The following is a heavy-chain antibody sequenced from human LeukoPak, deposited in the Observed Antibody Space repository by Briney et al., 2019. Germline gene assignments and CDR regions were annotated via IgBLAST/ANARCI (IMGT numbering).Heavy chain of an antibody. V-gene: IGHV3-49*03. Sequence: PGGSLRLSCTASGFTFGDYAMSWFRQAPGKGLEWVGFIRSKAYGGTTEYAASVKGRFIISRDDSKSIAYLQMNSLKTEDTAVYYCTSRDGYNYPSWYFDLWGRGTLVTVSS. D-gene: IGHD5-24*01. J-gene: IGHJ2*01. CDR3: TSRDGYNYPSWYFDL. CDR1: GFTFGDYA. CDR2: IRSKAYGGTT.